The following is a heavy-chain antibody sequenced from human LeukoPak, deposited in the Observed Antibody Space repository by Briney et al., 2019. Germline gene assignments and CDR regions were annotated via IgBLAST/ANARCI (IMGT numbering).Heavy chain of an antibody. CDR3: ATHRGYSYGTAEDFDY. CDR1: GFTFSHYW. D-gene: IGHD5-18*01. Sequence: PGGSLRLSCAASGFTFSHYWVSWVRQAPGKGLEWVANIKQDGSEKYYVDSVKGRFTISRDNAKNSLYLQMNSLRDEDTALYYCATHRGYSYGTAEDFDYWGQGTLVTVSS. V-gene: IGHV3-7*01. J-gene: IGHJ4*02. CDR2: IKQDGSEK.